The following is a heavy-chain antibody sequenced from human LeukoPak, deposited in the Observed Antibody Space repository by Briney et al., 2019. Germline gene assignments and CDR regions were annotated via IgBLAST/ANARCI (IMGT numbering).Heavy chain of an antibody. CDR3: ARDRRCSSTSCYYFDC. J-gene: IGHJ4*02. CDR2: ISSSSSTI. V-gene: IGHV3-48*02. CDR1: GFTFSSYS. D-gene: IGHD2-2*01. Sequence: PGGSLRLSCAASGFTFSSYSMNWVRQAPGKGLEWVSYISSSSSTIYYADSVKGRFTISRDNAKNSLYLQMNSLRDEDTAVYYCARDRRCSSTSCYYFDCWGQGTLVTVSS.